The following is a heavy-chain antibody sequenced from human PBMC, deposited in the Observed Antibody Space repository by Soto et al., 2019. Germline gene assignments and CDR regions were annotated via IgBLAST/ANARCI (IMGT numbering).Heavy chain of an antibody. D-gene: IGHD3-22*01. CDR3: AILYYYDSSDTVRFAP. J-gene: IGHJ5*02. V-gene: IGHV1-24*01. CDR2: FDPEDGET. CDR1: GYTLTELS. Sequence: ASVKVSWKVSGYTLTELSMHWVRQAPGKGLEWMGGFDPEDGETIYAQKFQGRVTMTEDTSTDTAYMELSSLRSEDTAVYHCAILYYYDSSDTVRFAPWGQRTLVTASS.